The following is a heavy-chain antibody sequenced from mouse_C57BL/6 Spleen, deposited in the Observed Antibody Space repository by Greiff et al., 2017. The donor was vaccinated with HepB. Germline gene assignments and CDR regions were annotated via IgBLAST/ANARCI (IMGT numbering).Heavy chain of an antibody. D-gene: IGHD2-4*01. Sequence: VQLQQSGTVLARPGASVKMSCKTSGYTFTSYWMHWVKQRPGQGLEWIGAIYPGTSDTSYNQQFKGKAKLTAVTSASTAYMELSSLTNEDSAVYYCTRGPRSTMITWFAYWGQGTLVTVSA. J-gene: IGHJ3*01. CDR3: TRGPRSTMITWFAY. V-gene: IGHV1-5*01. CDR2: IYPGTSDT. CDR1: GYTFTSYW.